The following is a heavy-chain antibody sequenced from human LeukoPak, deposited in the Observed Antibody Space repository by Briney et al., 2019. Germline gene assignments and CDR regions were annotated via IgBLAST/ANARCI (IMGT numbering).Heavy chain of an antibody. CDR2: IYYSGST. CDR1: GGSISSGGYY. CDR3: ATYYYDSSGYYFFDY. V-gene: IGHV4-31*03. J-gene: IGHJ4*02. D-gene: IGHD3-22*01. Sequence: SETLSLTCTVSGGSISSGGYYWSWIRQHPGKGLEWIGYIYYSGSTYYNPSLKSRVTISVDTSKNQFSLKLSSVIAADTAVYYCATYYYDSSGYYFFDYWGQGTLVTVSS.